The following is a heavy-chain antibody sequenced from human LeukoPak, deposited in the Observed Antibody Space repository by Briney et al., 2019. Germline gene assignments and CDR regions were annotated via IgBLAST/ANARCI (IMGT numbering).Heavy chain of an antibody. V-gene: IGHV4-59*08. CDR3: VRVHYSSGSLSSWFDP. J-gene: IGHJ5*02. CDR2: ISYSGGV. Sequence: SETLSLTCTVPSDSISDYYWGWIRQPPGKGLEWIGYISYSGGVSYSPSLKPPVTISLDTSKNQVSLKLSSVTAADTAIYYCVRVHYSSGSLSSWFDPWGRGILVTVSS. CDR1: SDSISDYY. D-gene: IGHD3-10*01.